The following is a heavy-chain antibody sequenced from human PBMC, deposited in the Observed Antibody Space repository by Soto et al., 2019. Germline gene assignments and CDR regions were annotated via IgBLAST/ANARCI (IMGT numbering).Heavy chain of an antibody. CDR3: AKGTTGMADAFDI. CDR2: ISDSGGST. J-gene: IGHJ3*02. D-gene: IGHD1-1*01. V-gene: IGHV3-23*01. CDR1: GFTFNFYA. Sequence: SLRLSCAASGFTFNFYAVSWVRQAPGKGLEWVSSISDSGGSTYYADSVKGRFTISRDNSKNTLYLQMNSLRAEDTAVYYCAKGTTGMADAFDIWGQGTMVTVSS.